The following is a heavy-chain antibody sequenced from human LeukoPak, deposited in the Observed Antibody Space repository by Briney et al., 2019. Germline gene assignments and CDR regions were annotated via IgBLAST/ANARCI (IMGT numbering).Heavy chain of an antibody. CDR1: GFTFDDYA. CDR3: ARDSGWKALEY. D-gene: IGHD3-10*01. V-gene: IGHV3-20*04. J-gene: IGHJ4*02. Sequence: GGSLRLSCAASGFTFDDYAMNWVRQAPGKGLEWVCGINWNGGSTGYADSVKGRFTIFRDNAKKSLYLQINSLRAEDTALYYCARDSGWKALEYWGQGTLVTVSS. CDR2: INWNGGST.